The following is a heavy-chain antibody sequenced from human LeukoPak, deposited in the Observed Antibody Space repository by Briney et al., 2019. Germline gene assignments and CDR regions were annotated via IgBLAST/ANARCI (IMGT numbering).Heavy chain of an antibody. CDR1: GFTFSSYW. Sequence: GGSLRLSCAASGFTFSSYWMHWVRQTPGRRLVWVSRMDIDGSSTSYADSVKGRFTISRDNAKNTLYLQMNSLRDEDTAVYYCARVGPYGSGSYHVDYWGQGTLVTVSS. CDR2: MDIDGSST. V-gene: IGHV3-74*01. D-gene: IGHD3-10*01. CDR3: ARVGPYGSGSYHVDY. J-gene: IGHJ4*02.